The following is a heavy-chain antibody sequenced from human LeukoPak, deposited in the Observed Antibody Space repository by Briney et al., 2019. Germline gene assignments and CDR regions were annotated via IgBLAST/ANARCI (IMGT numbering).Heavy chain of an antibody. V-gene: IGHV4-34*01. CDR2: INHSGST. D-gene: IGHD1-26*01. CDR3: ARTWDRAFDI. J-gene: IGHJ3*02. Sequence: SETLSLTCAVYGGSFSGYYWSWIRQPPGKGLEWVGEINHSGSTNHNPSLKSRVTISVDTSKNQFSLKLSSVTAADTAVYYCARTWDRAFDIWGQGTMVTVSS. CDR1: GGSFSGYY.